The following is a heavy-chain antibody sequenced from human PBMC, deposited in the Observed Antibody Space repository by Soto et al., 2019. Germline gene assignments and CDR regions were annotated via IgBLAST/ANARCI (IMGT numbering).Heavy chain of an antibody. CDR3: ARAGMVYAIPPNYYYMDV. Sequence: KQSQTLSLTCAISGDSVSSNSAAWNWIRQSPSRGLEWLGRTYYRSKWYNDYAVSVKSRITINPDTSKNQFSLQLNSVTPEDTAVYYCARAGMVYAIPPNYYYMDVWGKGTTVTVSS. J-gene: IGHJ6*03. CDR2: TYYRSKWYN. CDR1: GDSVSSNSAA. V-gene: IGHV6-1*01. D-gene: IGHD2-8*01.